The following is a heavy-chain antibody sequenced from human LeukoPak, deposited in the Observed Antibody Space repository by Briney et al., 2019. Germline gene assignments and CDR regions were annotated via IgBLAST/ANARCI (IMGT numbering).Heavy chain of an antibody. CDR1: GFTFSSYW. D-gene: IGHD1-20*01. V-gene: IGHV3-7*01. CDR2: IKQDGSEK. CDR3: ARVAPYNWYNWNDGGFDY. J-gene: IGHJ4*02. Sequence: GGSLRLSCAASGFTFSSYWMSWVRQAPGKGLEWVANIKQDGSEKYYVDSVKGRFTISRDNAKNSLYLQMNSLRAEDTAVYYCARVAPYNWYNWNDGGFDYWGQGTLVTVSS.